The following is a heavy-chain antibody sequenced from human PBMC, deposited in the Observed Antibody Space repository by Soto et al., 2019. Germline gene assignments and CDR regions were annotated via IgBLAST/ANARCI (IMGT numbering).Heavy chain of an antibody. V-gene: IGHV3-72*01. Sequence: GGSLRLSCAASGVSFSDHFMDWIRQAPGKGLEWVGRARNKVNGYTIAYAASVKGRFIISRDDSKNSLYLQMNSLKTEDTAVYFCARLMGTSFDLWGQGTQVTVSS. CDR3: ARLMGTSFDL. CDR2: ARNKVNGYTI. J-gene: IGHJ4*02. D-gene: IGHD2-8*01. CDR1: GVSFSDHF.